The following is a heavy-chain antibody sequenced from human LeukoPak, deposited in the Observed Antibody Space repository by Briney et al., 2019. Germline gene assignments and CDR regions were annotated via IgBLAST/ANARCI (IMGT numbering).Heavy chain of an antibody. CDR3: AKDLNFWSGYRFDY. Sequence: GGSLRLSCAASGFTFSSYAMNWVRQAPGKGLEWVSSITSGDNTYYADSVKGRFTISRDNSKNTLYLQMNSLRAEDTAVYYCAKDLNFWSGYRFDYWGQGTLVTVSS. CDR2: ITSGDNT. J-gene: IGHJ4*02. V-gene: IGHV3-23*01. D-gene: IGHD3-3*01. CDR1: GFTFSSYA.